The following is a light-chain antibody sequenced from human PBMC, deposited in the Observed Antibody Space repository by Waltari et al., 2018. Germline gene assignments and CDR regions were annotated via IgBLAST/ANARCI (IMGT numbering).Light chain of an antibody. CDR1: SNDVGGYNS. J-gene: IGLJ2*01. CDR3: SSQSSNDVVL. CDR2: DVI. V-gene: IGLV2-14*01. Sequence: QSALTQPASVSGSPGQSVTIFCAGTSNDVGGYNSVSWYQEHPGQAPRVIIYDVIDRPLGVSDRFPGSKSGNTASLTISGLQAEDEADYYCSSQSSNDVVLFGGGTKLTVL.